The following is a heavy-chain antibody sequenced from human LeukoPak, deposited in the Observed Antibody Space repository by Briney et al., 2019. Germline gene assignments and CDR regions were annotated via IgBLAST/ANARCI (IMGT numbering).Heavy chain of an antibody. D-gene: IGHD3-22*01. CDR2: INPNSGGT. Sequence: ASVKVSCNASGYTFTGYYMHWVRQAPGQGLEWMGWINPNSGGTNYAQKFQGRVTMTRDTSISTAYMELSRLRSDDTAVYYCARGPLYYYDSSGYYLFDYWGQGTLVTVSS. CDR3: ARGPLYYYDSSGYYLFDY. CDR1: GYTFTGYY. J-gene: IGHJ4*02. V-gene: IGHV1-2*02.